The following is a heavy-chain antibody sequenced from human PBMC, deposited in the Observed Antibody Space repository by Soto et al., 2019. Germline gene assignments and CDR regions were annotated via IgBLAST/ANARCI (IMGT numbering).Heavy chain of an antibody. CDR1: GFTFSSYE. Sequence: EVQLVESGGGLVQPGGSLRLSCAASGFTFSSYEMNWVRQAPGKGLEWVSYISSSGSTIYYADSVKGRFTISSDNAKNSLYLQMNSLRAEDTAVYYCARECPFHSGRNYYYGMDVWGQGTTVTVS. V-gene: IGHV3-48*03. CDR3: ARECPFHSGRNYYYGMDV. J-gene: IGHJ6*02. CDR2: ISSSGSTI. D-gene: IGHD1-26*01.